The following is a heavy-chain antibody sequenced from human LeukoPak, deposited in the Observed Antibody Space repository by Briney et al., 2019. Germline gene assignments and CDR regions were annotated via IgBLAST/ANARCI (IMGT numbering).Heavy chain of an antibody. V-gene: IGHV3-23*01. D-gene: IGHD2-15*01. CDR3: ARGYCSGGSCYPQYFDY. CDR2: ISGSGTST. J-gene: IGHJ4*02. Sequence: GGSLRLSCAASGFTFSTYWMHWVRQAPGKGLEWVSAISGSGTSTYYADSVKGRFTISRDNSKNTLYLQMNSLRAEDTAVYYCARGYCSGGSCYPQYFDYWGQGTLVTVSS. CDR1: GFTFSTYW.